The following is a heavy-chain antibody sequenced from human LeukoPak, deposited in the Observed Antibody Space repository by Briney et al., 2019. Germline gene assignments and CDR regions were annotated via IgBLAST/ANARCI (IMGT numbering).Heavy chain of an antibody. CDR2: IYPGGST. D-gene: IGHD1-26*01. Sequence: PGGSLRLSCAASGFNVRTNYMSWARQAPGKGLEWVSIIYPGGSTYYADSMKGRFTISRDNSRNTLYLQIHSLTAEDTAIYYCAKDAQWEMKDSWGQGALVTVSS. CDR3: AKDAQWEMKDS. CDR1: GFNVRTNY. J-gene: IGHJ4*02. V-gene: IGHV3-53*01.